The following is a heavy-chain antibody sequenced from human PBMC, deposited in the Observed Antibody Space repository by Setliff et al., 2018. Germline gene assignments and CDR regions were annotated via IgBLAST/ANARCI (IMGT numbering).Heavy chain of an antibody. D-gene: IGHD3-22*01. CDR1: GFTFNGYA. Sequence: PGGSLRLSCAASGFTFNGYAMNRVRQVPGKGLEWVAVISSDGNIKFHAESVKGRFTISRDNSKNTQYLQMHSLRVEDTAVYYCAREYYDSSGFSYGMDVWGQGTTVTVSS. V-gene: IGHV3-30-3*01. J-gene: IGHJ6*02. CDR3: AREYYDSSGFSYGMDV. CDR2: ISSDGNIK.